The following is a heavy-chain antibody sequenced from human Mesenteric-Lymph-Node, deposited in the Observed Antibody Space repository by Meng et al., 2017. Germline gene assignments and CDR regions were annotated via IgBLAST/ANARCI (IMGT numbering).Heavy chain of an antibody. CDR2: VYYSGRS. V-gene: IGHV4-28*03. Sequence: QVQLQGSGPGLVKPSDPLSLTCTVSGSSTNSSDWWGWIRQPPGKGLEWIGFVYYSGRSYYNTSLKSRVTMSVDTSKNQFSLKVTSVTAVDTAVYYCARVSMARGVIIFDSWGQGTLVTVSS. CDR1: GSSTNSSDW. D-gene: IGHD3-10*01. J-gene: IGHJ4*02. CDR3: ARVSMARGVIIFDS.